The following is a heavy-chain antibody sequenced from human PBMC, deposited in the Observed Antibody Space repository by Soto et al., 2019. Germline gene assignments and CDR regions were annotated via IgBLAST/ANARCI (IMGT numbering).Heavy chain of an antibody. CDR1: GGSFSGYY. V-gene: IGHV4-34*01. CDR2: INHSGST. D-gene: IGHD4-17*01. J-gene: IGHJ5*02. CDR3: AVGTTGGDYVRAWFDP. Sequence: QVQLQQWGAGLLKPSETLSLTCAVYGGSFSGYYWSWIRQPPGKGLEWIGEINHSGSTNYNPSLRCRVTISVDTSKNQFSLKLSSVTAADTAVYYCAVGTTGGDYVRAWFDPWGQGTLVTVSS.